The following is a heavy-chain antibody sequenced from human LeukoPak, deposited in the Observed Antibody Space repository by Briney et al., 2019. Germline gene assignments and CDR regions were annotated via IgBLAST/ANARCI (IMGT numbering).Heavy chain of an antibody. CDR1: GGSISNDGYY. J-gene: IGHJ5*02. CDR3: ARDLTGDQFFDP. V-gene: IGHV4-31*03. D-gene: IGHD7-27*01. CDR2: IYYSGST. Sequence: TLSLTCNVSGGSISNDGYYGSWIRQHPGKGLEWLGYIYYSGSTYYNPSLKSRVTLSVDTSKSQFSLRLSSVTAADTAVYYCARDLTGDQFFDPWGQGTLVTVSS.